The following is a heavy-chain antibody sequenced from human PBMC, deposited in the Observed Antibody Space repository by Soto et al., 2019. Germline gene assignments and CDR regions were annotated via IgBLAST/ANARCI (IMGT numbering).Heavy chain of an antibody. J-gene: IGHJ4*02. CDR2: ISDSGST. V-gene: IGHV3-23*01. CDR3: AIVVGGHYCTPTSCLYFFHS. D-gene: IGHD2-2*01. CDR1: GFSFNNYA. Sequence: GGALRLSCAASGFSFNNYAMNWVRQAPRQGLEWVSTISDSGSTYYADSVKGLFTISRDNSNNTLYLQMKSLRAEDTAVYFCAIVVGGHYCTPTSCLYFFHSWGRGTLVTVSS.